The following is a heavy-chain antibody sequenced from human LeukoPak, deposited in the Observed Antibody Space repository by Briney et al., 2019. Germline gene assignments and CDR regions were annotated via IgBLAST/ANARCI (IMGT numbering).Heavy chain of an antibody. D-gene: IGHD3-16*02. CDR2: INHSGST. CDR1: GGSFSGYY. Sequence: SETLSLTCAVYGGSFSGYYWSWIRQPPGKGLEWIGEINHSGSTNYNPSLKSRVTISVDTSKNQFSLKLSSVTAADTAAYYCARDENGYVWGSFRAWGQGTLVTVSS. CDR3: ARDENGYVWGSFRA. J-gene: IGHJ5*02. V-gene: IGHV4-34*01.